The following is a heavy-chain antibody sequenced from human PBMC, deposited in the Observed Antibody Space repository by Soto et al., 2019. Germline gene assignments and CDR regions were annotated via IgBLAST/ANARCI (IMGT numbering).Heavy chain of an antibody. Sequence: SETLSLTCTVSGGSISSYYWSWIRQPPGKGLEWIGYIYYSGSTNYNPSLKSRVTISVDTSKNQFSLKLSSVTAADTAVYYCASLYTASDYFQHWGQGTLVTVSS. J-gene: IGHJ1*01. CDR1: GGSISSYY. CDR3: ASLYTASDYFQH. CDR2: IYYSGST. D-gene: IGHD2-2*02. V-gene: IGHV4-59*08.